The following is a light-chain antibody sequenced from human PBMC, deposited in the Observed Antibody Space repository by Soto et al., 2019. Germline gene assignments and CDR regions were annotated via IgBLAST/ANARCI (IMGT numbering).Light chain of an antibody. V-gene: IGKV3-15*01. CDR1: QSVSSN. Sequence: EIVMTQSPATLSVSPGERATLSCRGSQSVSSNLAWYQQKPGQAPRLLIYGASTRATGIPARFSGSGSGTEFTLTISSLQSEDFAVYYCQQYNNWPETFGQGTKVDIK. J-gene: IGKJ1*01. CDR3: QQYNNWPET. CDR2: GAS.